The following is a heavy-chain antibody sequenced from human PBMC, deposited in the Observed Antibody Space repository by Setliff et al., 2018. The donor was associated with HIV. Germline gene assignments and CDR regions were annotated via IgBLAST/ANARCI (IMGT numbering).Heavy chain of an antibody. CDR1: GYTFNSYG. D-gene: IGHD2-21*01. J-gene: IGHJ4*02. V-gene: IGHV7-4-1*02. CDR3: ARRVEMTQIGY. CDR2: INTVTGNP. Sequence: ASVKVSCKASGYTFNSYGINWVRQAPGQGLEWMGWINTVTGNPTYAQGFTGRFVFSLDTSVSTAYLQISSLKAEDSAVYYCARRVEMTQIGYWGQGTLVTVSS.